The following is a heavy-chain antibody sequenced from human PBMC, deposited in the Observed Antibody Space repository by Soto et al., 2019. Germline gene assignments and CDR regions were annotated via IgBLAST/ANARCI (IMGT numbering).Heavy chain of an antibody. V-gene: IGHV3-23*01. CDR1: GFTFSSYA. CDR3: AKVRRYDFWSGYAKYYGMDV. CDR2: ISGSGGST. D-gene: IGHD3-3*01. Sequence: GGSLRLSCAASGFTFSSYAMSWVRQAPGKGLEWVSAISGSGGSTYYADSVKGRFTISRDNSKNTLYLQMNSLRAEDTAVYYCAKVRRYDFWSGYAKYYGMDVWGQGTTVTVSS. J-gene: IGHJ6*02.